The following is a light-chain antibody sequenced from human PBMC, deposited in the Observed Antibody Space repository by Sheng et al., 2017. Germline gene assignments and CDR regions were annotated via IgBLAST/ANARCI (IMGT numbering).Light chain of an antibody. Sequence: QSALTQPASVSGSPGQSITISCTGTSSDVGGYNYVSWYQQRPGKVPKLMMYDVNKRPSGVSNRFSGSKSGNTASLTISGLQAEDEADYYCCSYTTSNTYVFGAGTRVTVL. CDR3: CSYTTSNTYV. V-gene: IGLV2-14*01. CDR2: DVN. CDR1: SSDVGGYNY. J-gene: IGLJ1*01.